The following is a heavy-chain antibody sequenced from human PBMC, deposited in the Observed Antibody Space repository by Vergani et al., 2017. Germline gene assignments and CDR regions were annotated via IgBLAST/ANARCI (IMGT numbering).Heavy chain of an antibody. D-gene: IGHD3-3*01. CDR3: ARGEGRTIFGVVISPDYYGMDV. Sequence: QVQLQESGPGLVKPSETLSLTCTVSGGSISSHYWSWIRQPPGKGLEWIGYIYYSGSTNYNPSLKSRVTIAVDTSKNQFSLKLSSVTAADPAVYYCARGEGRTIFGVVISPDYYGMDVWGQGTTVTGSS. CDR1: GGSISSHY. J-gene: IGHJ6*02. CDR2: IYYSGST. V-gene: IGHV4-59*11.